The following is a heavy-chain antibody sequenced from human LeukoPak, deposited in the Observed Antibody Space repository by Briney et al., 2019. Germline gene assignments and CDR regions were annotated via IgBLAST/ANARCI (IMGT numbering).Heavy chain of an antibody. CDR2: IYASGGT. D-gene: IGHD2-21*02. V-gene: IGHV4-61*02. Sequence: PSETLSLTCTLSGVTISSGSYDWNWIRQPAGKGLEWIGRIYASGGTFHNPSLGSRVAISLDTSKNQFSLRLTSVTAADTAVYYCTRARKGTASDYVWGQGILVTVSS. CDR3: TRARKGTASDYV. J-gene: IGHJ4*02. CDR1: GVTISSGSYD.